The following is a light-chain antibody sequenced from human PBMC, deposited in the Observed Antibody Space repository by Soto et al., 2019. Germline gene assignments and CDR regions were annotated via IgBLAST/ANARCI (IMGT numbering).Light chain of an antibody. CDR1: QGISSY. V-gene: IGKV1-9*01. CDR2: GAS. CDR3: QQLNTYPIT. Sequence: IQLTQSPSSLSASVGDRVTITCRASQGISSYLAWYQQKPGKAPKLLIYGASTLEGGVPFRFSVSGSGTDFTLIISSVQPEDFATYYCQQLNTYPITFGQGTRLEIK. J-gene: IGKJ5*01.